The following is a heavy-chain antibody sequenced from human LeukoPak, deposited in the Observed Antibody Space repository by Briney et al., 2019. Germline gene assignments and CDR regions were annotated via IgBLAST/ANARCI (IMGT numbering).Heavy chain of an antibody. V-gene: IGHV3-30*18. J-gene: IGHJ4*02. D-gene: IGHD1-1*01. CDR2: ISSDGSKN. Sequence: TGGSPRLSCAASGFTFSNYGMHWVRQTPGKGLEWVALISSDGSKNIYADSVKGRFTISRDNSKNTVYLQMNSLRAEDTAVYYCVKGLVQTTMSYSVDYWGQGALVTVSS. CDR3: VKGLVQTTMSYSVDY. CDR1: GFTFSNYG.